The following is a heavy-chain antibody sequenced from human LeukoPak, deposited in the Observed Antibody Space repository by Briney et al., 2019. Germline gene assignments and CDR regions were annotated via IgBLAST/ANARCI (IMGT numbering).Heavy chain of an antibody. D-gene: IGHD2-21*02. V-gene: IGHV3-48*04. CDR3: ARETLGVTAFDI. J-gene: IGHJ3*02. CDR1: GFTFSNYG. CDR2: ISNSGDII. Sequence: GGSLRLSCAASGFTFSNYGMHWVRQAPGKGLEWLSYISNSGDIISYADSVKGRFTISRDNAKNSLYLQMNSLRAEDTAVYYCARETLGVTAFDIWGQGTMVTVSS.